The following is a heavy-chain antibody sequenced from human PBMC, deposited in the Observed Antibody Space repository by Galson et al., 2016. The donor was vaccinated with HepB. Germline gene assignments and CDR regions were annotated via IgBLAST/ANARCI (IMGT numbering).Heavy chain of an antibody. CDR3: ARPPYGGNDY. J-gene: IGHJ4*02. V-gene: IGHV1-2*06. Sequence: SVKVSCKASGSPFTRYFIHWVRQATGQGLEWMGRIKANSVATTYAQKFQGRVTITRDTSISPAYMELSTLRSDDTAVYYCARPPYGGNDYWGQGTLVTVSS. D-gene: IGHD4-23*01. CDR1: GSPFTRYF. CDR2: IKANSVAT.